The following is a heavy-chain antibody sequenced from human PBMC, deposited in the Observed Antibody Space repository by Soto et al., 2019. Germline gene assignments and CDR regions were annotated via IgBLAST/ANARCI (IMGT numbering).Heavy chain of an antibody. V-gene: IGHV1-69*06. CDR1: GGTFSSYA. CDR3: ARDTTSCFCTPRGYYFDY. D-gene: IGHD3-3*01. J-gene: IGHJ4*02. Sequence: GASVKVSCKASGGTFSSYAISWVRQAPGQGFEWMGGIIPIFGTANYAQKFQGRVTITADKSTSTAYMELSSLRSEDTAVYYCARDTTSCFCTPRGYYFDYWGQGTLVTVSS. CDR2: IIPIFGTA.